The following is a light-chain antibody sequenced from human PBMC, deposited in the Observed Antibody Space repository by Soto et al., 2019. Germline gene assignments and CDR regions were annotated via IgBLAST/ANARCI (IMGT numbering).Light chain of an antibody. J-gene: IGKJ1*01. CDR3: MQALQTPWT. Sequence: DIVMTQSPLSLPVTPGEPASISCRSSQSLLHSNGYNYLDWYLQKPGQSPQLLIYLGSNRASGVPDRFRGSGSGTDFTLKISRVEADDVGVYYCMQALQTPWTFGQGTKVEIK. CDR1: QSLLHSNGYNY. V-gene: IGKV2-28*01. CDR2: LGS.